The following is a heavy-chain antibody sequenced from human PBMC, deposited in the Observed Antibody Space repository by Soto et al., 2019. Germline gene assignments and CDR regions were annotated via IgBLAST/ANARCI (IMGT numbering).Heavy chain of an antibody. J-gene: IGHJ4*02. CDR2: ISYDGSNK. D-gene: IGHD7-27*01. V-gene: IGHV3-30*18. Sequence: GGSLRLSCAASGFTFSSYGMHWVRQAPGKGLEWVAVISYDGSNKYYADSVKGRFTISRDNSKNTLYLQMNSLRAEDTAVYYCAKDHRGGLGFDYWGQGTLVTVSS. CDR1: GFTFSSYG. CDR3: AKDHRGGLGFDY.